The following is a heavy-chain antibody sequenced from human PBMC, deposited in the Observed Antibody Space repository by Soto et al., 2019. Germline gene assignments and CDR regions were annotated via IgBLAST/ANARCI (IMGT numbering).Heavy chain of an antibody. CDR2: IYYSGRT. D-gene: IGHD2-2*01. CDR1: GGSISSYY. V-gene: IGHV4-59*12. J-gene: IGHJ5*02. Sequence: SETLSISCTVSGGSISSYYWSWIRPPPGKGLKWIGYIYYSGRTNYNPSLKSRVTISVDRSKNQFSLKLSSVTAADTAVYYCARVPDRWGQGTLVTVS. CDR3: ARVPDR.